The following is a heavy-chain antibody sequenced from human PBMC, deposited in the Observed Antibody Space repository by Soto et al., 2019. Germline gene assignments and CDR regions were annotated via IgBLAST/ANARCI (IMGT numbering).Heavy chain of an antibody. V-gene: IGHV2-5*02. J-gene: IGHJ2*01. CDR3: AGRTVNFADDWYFDL. CDR2: ISWDDDN. CDR1: GFSLTTSGVG. D-gene: IGHD1-20*01. Sequence: QITLKESGPTLVKPTQTLTLTCTFSGFSLTTSGVGVGWIRQSPGKALEWLALISWDDDNLYSPSLRSRLTATKDTSKGRVVLTMTNMDPVDTGTYSWAGRTVNFADDWYFDLWGRGTRVTVSS.